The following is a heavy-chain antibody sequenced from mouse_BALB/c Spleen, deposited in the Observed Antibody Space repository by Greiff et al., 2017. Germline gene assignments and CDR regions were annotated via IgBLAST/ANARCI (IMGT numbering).Heavy chain of an antibody. CDR2: INSNGGST. Sequence: EVKVVESGGGLVQPGGSLKLSCAASGFTFSGYGMSWVRQTPDKRLELVATINSNGGSTYYPDSVKGRFTISRDNAKNTLYLQMSSLKSEDTAMYYCAREQCYGPWAYWGQGTLVTVSA. D-gene: IGHD1-2*01. CDR3: AREQCYGPWAY. J-gene: IGHJ3*01. CDR1: GFTFSGYG. V-gene: IGHV5-6-3*01.